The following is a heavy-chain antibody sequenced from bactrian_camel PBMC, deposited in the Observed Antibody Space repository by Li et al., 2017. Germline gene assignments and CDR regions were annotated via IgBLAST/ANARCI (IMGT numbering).Heavy chain of an antibody. J-gene: IGHJ4*01. Sequence: DVQLVESGGGLVQPGGSLRLSCEASGFTFSSYVMSWVRQAPGKGLEWLSDIHGDSGDTFYTDSVKGRFTISLDNANNTVYLQMNMVKSEDTALYYCATNGGKYWGQGTQVTVS. CDR2: IHGDSGDT. V-gene: IGHV3S2*01. CDR1: GFTFSSYV. CDR3: ATNGGKY.